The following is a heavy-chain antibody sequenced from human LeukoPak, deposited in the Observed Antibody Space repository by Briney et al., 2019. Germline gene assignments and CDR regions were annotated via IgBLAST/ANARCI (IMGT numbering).Heavy chain of an antibody. J-gene: IGHJ3*02. V-gene: IGHV3-7*03. CDR2: IKQDGSEK. CDR3: ARDSPDAFDI. CDR1: GFTFSDYY. Sequence: GGSLRLSCAASGFTFSDYYMSWIRQAPGKGLEWVANIKQDGSEKYYVDSVKGRFTISRDNAKNSLYLQMNSLRAEDTAVYYCARDSPDAFDIWGQGTMVTVSS.